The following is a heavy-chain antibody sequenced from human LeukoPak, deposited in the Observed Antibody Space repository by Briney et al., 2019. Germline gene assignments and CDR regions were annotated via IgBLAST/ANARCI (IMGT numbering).Heavy chain of an antibody. CDR1: GGSFSGYY. J-gene: IGHJ4*02. CDR3: ARLHQVVGSSSSDHFDY. V-gene: IGHV4-34*01. CDR2: INHSGST. Sequence: SETLSLTCAVYGGSFSGYYWSWIRQPPGKGLEWIGEINHSGSTNYNPSLKSRVTISVDTSKNQFSLKLSSVTAADTAVYYCARLHQVVGSSSSDHFDYWGQGTLVTVSS. D-gene: IGHD6-6*01.